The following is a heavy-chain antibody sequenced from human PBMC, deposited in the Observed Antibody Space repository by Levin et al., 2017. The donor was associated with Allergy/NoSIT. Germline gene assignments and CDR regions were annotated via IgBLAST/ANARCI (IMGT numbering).Heavy chain of an antibody. CDR3: AKGQPRIPYDYYGMDV. J-gene: IGHJ6*02. D-gene: IGHD2-21*01. CDR2: ITGSRDNT. Sequence: GESLKISCVASGVTFSSYAMSWVRQAPGKGLEWVSAITGSRDNTYYADSVKGRFTISRDNSQSTLFLHMNNLRVDDTAVYYCAKGQPRIPYDYYGMDVWGQGTTVTVSS. V-gene: IGHV3-23*01. CDR1: GVTFSSYA.